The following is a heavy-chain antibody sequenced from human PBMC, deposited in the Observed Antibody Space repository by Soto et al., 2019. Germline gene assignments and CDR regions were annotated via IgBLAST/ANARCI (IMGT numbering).Heavy chain of an antibody. CDR3: GRASVLFWLGEFDY. CDR2: ISVYSNST. Sequence: QVELVQSGAEVKKPGASVKVSCKASGYRFIRYGISWVRQAPGQGLEWMGWISVYSNSTSSAQKLQGRITMTTDTSTSSAYMEMRSLRSDDTAVYYCGRASVLFWLGEFDYWGQGTLVTVSS. CDR1: GYRFIRYG. J-gene: IGHJ4*02. D-gene: IGHD3-10*01. V-gene: IGHV1-18*04.